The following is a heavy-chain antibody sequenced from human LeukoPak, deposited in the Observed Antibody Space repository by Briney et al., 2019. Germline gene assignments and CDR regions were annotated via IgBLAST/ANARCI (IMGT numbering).Heavy chain of an antibody. CDR3: ARESAIAAALDY. Sequence: ASVKVSCKASGYTFTGYYMRWVRQAPGQGLEWMGWINPNSGGTNYAQKFQGRVTMTRDTSISTAYMELSRLRSDDTAVYYCARESAIAAALDYWGQGTLVTVSS. V-gene: IGHV1-2*02. D-gene: IGHD6-13*01. CDR2: INPNSGGT. J-gene: IGHJ4*02. CDR1: GYTFTGYY.